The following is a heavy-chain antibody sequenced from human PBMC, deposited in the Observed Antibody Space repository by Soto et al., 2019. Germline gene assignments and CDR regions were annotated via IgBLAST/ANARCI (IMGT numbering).Heavy chain of an antibody. V-gene: IGHV4-34*01. CDR1: GGSFSGYY. D-gene: IGHD2-2*01. J-gene: IGHJ4*02. CDR3: VTKKSSTSCFDY. Sequence: QVQLQQWGAGLLKPSETLSLTCAVYGGSFSGYYWSWIRQPPGKGLEWIGEINHSGSTNYNPSRKGRVTISVDTSKNQLSLRLRSVTAADAAVYDCVTKKSSTSCFDYWGQGTLVTVSS. CDR2: INHSGST.